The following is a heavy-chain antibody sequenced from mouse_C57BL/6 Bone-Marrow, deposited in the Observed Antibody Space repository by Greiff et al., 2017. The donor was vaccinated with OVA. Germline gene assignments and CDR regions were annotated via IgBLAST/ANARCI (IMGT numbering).Heavy chain of an antibody. CDR3: TYYRGWYFDV. CDR2: IRLKSDNYAT. J-gene: IGHJ1*03. CDR1: GFTFSNYW. Sequence: EVQLVESGGGLVQPGGSMKLSCVASGFTFSNYWMNWVRQSPEKGLEWVAQIRLKSDNYATHSAESVKGRFTISRDDSKSSVYLQMNNLRAEDTGIYYCTYYRGWYFDVWGTGTTVTVSS. V-gene: IGHV6-3*01. D-gene: IGHD2-12*01.